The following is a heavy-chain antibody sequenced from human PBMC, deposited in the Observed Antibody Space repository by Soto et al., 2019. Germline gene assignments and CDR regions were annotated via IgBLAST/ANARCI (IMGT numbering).Heavy chain of an antibody. CDR1: GFTFSSYA. D-gene: IGHD2-2*03. J-gene: IGHJ6*04. CDR3: ARDLLGIAVVPAAMIYGMDV. Sequence: GGSLRLSCAASGFTFSSYAMHWVRQAPGKGLEWVAVISYDGSNKYYADSVKGRFTISRDNSKNTLYLQMNSLRAEDTAVYYCARDLLGIAVVPAAMIYGMDVWGKGTTVTVSS. V-gene: IGHV3-30-3*01. CDR2: ISYDGSNK.